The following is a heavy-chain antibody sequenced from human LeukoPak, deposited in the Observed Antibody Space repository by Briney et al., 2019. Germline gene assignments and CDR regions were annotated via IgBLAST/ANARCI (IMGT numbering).Heavy chain of an antibody. V-gene: IGHV4-34*01. CDR1: GGSFSGYY. CDR3: ARESGLAVAGTRLLYYFDY. D-gene: IGHD6-19*01. CDR2: INHSGST. J-gene: IGHJ4*02. Sequence: PSETLSLTCAVYGGSFSGYYWSWLRQPPGKGLEWIGEINHSGSTNYNPSLKSRVTISVDTSKNQFSLKLSSVTAADTAVYYCARESGLAVAGTRLLYYFDYWGQGTLVTVSS.